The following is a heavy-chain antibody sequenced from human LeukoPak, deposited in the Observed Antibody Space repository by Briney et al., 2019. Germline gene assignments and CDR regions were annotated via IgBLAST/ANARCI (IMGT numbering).Heavy chain of an antibody. J-gene: IGHJ4*02. D-gene: IGHD3-3*01. CDR3: ARGITGGPDY. CDR2: IRYDGSNK. CDR1: GFTFSSYG. Sequence: GGSLRLSCAASGFTFSSYGMHWVRQAPGKGLEWVAFIRYDGSNKYYADSVKGRFTISRDNSKNTLYLPMNSLRSEDTAVYYCARGITGGPDYWGQGTLVTVSS. V-gene: IGHV3-30*02.